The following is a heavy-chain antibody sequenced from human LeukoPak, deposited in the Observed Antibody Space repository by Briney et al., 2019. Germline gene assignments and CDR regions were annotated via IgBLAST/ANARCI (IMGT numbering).Heavy chain of an antibody. CDR1: GFTFSSYA. J-gene: IGHJ1*01. CDR2: IRYDGSNK. CDR3: AKGGVAVAGTPAEYFQH. D-gene: IGHD6-19*01. Sequence: GRSLRLSCAASGFTFSSYAMHWVRQAPGKGLEWVAFIRYDGSNKYYADSVKGRFTISRDNSKNTLYLQMNSLRAEDTAVYYCAKGGVAVAGTPAEYFQHWGQGTLVTVSS. V-gene: IGHV3-30*02.